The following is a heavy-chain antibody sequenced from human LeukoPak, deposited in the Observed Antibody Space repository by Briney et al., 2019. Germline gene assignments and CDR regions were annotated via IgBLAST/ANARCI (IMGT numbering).Heavy chain of an antibody. D-gene: IGHD6-6*01. V-gene: IGHV4-30-4*01. CDR1: GGSISSGDYY. CDR2: IYYSGST. CDR3: ARTSIAARRANAFDI. J-gene: IGHJ3*02. Sequence: PSGTLSLTCTVSGGSISSGDYYWSWIRQPPGKGLEWIGYIYYSGSTYYNPSLKSRVTISVDTSKNQFSLKLSSVTAADTAVYYCARTSIAARRANAFDIWGQGTMVTVSS.